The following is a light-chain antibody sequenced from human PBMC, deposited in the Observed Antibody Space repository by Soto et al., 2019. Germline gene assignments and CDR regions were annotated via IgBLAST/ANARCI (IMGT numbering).Light chain of an antibody. V-gene: IGKV3-11*01. J-gene: IGKJ1*01. Sequence: EIVLTQSPATLSLSPGERATLSYRASQSVSSYLAWYQQKPGQAPRLLIYDASNRATGIPARFSGSGSGTDFTLTISSLEPEDFAVYYCQQYNNWPRTFGQGTKVEIK. CDR3: QQYNNWPRT. CDR2: DAS. CDR1: QSVSSY.